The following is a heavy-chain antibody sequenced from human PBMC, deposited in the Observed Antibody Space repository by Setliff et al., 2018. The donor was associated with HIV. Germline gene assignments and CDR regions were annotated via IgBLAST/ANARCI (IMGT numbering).Heavy chain of an antibody. J-gene: IGHJ3*02. V-gene: IGHV5-51*01. CDR3: ARILVGANDAFDI. CDR2: IYPSDSAT. CDR1: GYSFTSHW. D-gene: IGHD1-26*01. Sequence: PGESLKISCKGSGYSFTSHWIAWVRQMPGQGLEWMGIIYPSDSATAYSPSFQGQITISADKSISTAYLQWSSLKASDTAMYYCARILVGANDAFDIWGQGTMVTVSS.